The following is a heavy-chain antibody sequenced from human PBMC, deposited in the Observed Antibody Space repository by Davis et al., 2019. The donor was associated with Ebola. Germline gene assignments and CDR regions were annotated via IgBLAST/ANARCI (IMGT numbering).Heavy chain of an antibody. CDR3: ARDSDYGDYYFDY. CDR2: IKQDGSEK. CDR1: GFTFSSYA. V-gene: IGHV3-7*01. Sequence: PGGSLRLSCAASGFTFSSYAMSWVRQAPGKGLEWVANIKQDGSEKYYVDSVKGRFTISRDNAKNSLYLQMNSLRAEDTAVYYCARDSDYGDYYFDYWGQGTLVTVSS. D-gene: IGHD4-17*01. J-gene: IGHJ4*02.